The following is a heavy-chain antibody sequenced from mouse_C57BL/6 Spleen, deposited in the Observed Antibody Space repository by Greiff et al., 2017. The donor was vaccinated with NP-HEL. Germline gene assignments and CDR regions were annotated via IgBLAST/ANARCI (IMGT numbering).Heavy chain of an antibody. V-gene: IGHV5-16*01. CDR2: INYDGSST. CDR3: AREPPSYWYFDV. CDR1: GFTFSDYY. Sequence: EVMLVESEGGLVQPGSSMKLSCTASGFTFSDYYMAWVRQVPEKGLEWVANINYDGSSTYYLDSLKSRFIISRDNAKNILYLQMSSLKSEDTATYYCAREPPSYWYFDVWGTGTTVTDSA. J-gene: IGHJ1*03.